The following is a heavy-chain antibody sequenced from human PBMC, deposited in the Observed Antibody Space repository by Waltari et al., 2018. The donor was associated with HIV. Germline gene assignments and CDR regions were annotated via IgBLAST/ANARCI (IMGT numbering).Heavy chain of an antibody. J-gene: IGHJ3*02. CDR3: ARASKMTTVTNDACDI. CDR1: WVTPSFSS. Sequence: LVSSGAGLLKPGASLRLAFAASWVTPSFSSIHRVRQAPGQGLEWVSSISSHSNYIYYADSVKGRFTISSDSAMNALYLQMNSLRAEDMAVYYFARASKMTTVTNDACDIWGQGTMVTVSS. CDR2: ISSHSNYI. V-gene: IGHV3-21*01. D-gene: IGHD4-17*01.